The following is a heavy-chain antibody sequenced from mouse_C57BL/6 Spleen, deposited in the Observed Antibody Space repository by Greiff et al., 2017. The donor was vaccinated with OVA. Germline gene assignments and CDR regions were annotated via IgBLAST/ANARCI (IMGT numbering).Heavy chain of an antibody. J-gene: IGHJ4*01. V-gene: IGHV1-61*01. CDR3: ARVSNPYAMDY. CDR2: IYPSDSET. Sequence: VQLQQPGAELVRPGSSVKLSCKASGYTFTSYWMDWVKQRPGQGLEWIGNIYPSDSETHYNQKFKDKATLTVDKSSSTAYMQLSSLTSEDSAVYYCARVSNPYAMDYWGQGTSVTVSS. CDR1: GYTFTSYW. D-gene: IGHD2-5*01.